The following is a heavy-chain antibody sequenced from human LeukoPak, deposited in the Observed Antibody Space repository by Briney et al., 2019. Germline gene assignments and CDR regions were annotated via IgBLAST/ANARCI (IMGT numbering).Heavy chain of an antibody. Sequence: ASVKASCKASGYTFTSYGISWVRQAPGQGLEWMGWISAYNGNTNYAQKLQGRVTMTTDTSTSTAYMELRSLRSDDTAVYYCARVFPSGSYGTQIDYWGQGTLVTVSS. V-gene: IGHV1-18*01. D-gene: IGHD1-26*01. CDR1: GYTFTSYG. CDR3: ARVFPSGSYGTQIDY. CDR2: ISAYNGNT. J-gene: IGHJ4*02.